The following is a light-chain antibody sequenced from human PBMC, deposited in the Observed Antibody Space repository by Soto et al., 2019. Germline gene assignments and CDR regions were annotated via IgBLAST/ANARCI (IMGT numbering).Light chain of an antibody. V-gene: IGKV1-5*03. CDR1: QSIGSW. J-gene: IGKJ1*01. CDR2: KAS. CDR3: QQYDSYSQT. Sequence: DIQMTQSPSTLSASVGDRVTITCRASQSIGSWLAWYQQKPGKAPKLLIYKASSLESGVPSRFSGSGSGTEFTVTISSLQPDDFATYYCQQYDSYSQTFGQGTKVEIK.